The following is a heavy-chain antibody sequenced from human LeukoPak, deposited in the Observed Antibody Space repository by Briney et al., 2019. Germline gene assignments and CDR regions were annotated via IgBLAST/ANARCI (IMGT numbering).Heavy chain of an antibody. Sequence: GGSLRLSCAASGLTSNNYAMSWVRQAPGKGLEWVANIKQDGSEKYYVDSVKGRFTISRDNVKNSLYLQMNSLRAEDTAVYYCARWTTDYFDYWGQGTLVTVSS. V-gene: IGHV3-7*01. CDR3: ARWTTDYFDY. CDR1: GLTSNNYA. CDR2: IKQDGSEK. J-gene: IGHJ4*02. D-gene: IGHD4-17*01.